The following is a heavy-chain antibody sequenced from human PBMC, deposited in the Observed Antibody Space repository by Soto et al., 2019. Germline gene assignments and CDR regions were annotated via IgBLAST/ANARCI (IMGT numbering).Heavy chain of an antibody. D-gene: IGHD3-3*01. CDR1: GYTFTSYD. CDR2: MNPNSGNT. CDR3: AREGVRTYYDFWSGYPNWFDP. V-gene: IGHV1-8*01. J-gene: IGHJ5*02. Sequence: GASVKVSCKASGYTFTSYDIHWVRQATGQGLEWMGWMNPNSGNTGYAQKFQGRVTMTRNTSISTAYMELSSLRSEDTAVYYCAREGVRTYYDFWSGYPNWFDPWGQGTLVTVS.